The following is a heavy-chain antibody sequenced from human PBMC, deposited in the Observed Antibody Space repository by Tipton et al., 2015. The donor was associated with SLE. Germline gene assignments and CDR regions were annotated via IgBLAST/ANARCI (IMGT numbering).Heavy chain of an antibody. J-gene: IGHJ6*03. V-gene: IGHV4-61*02. Sequence: TLSLTCTVSGGSMTSGNYFWSWVRQPAGKGLEWIGLIYNSGRTNYNPPLKSRVSTSVDTSKNQVSLRLSSVTAADTAVYFCARGSARGCYYMDVWGKGTTVTVSS. D-gene: IGHD6-6*01. CDR3: ARGSARGCYYMDV. CDR1: GGSMTSGNYF. CDR2: IYNSGRT.